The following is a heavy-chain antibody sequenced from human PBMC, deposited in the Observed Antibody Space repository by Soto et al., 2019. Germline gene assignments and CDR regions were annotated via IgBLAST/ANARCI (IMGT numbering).Heavy chain of an antibody. CDR3: AHIVVAGLGYYFDY. D-gene: IGHD6-19*01. CDR1: GFSLSSTRMA. V-gene: IGHV2-5*02. Sequence: QITLKESGPTLVKPTQTLTLTCTFSGFSLSSTRMAVGWIRQPPGKALEWLALIYWDDDKRYSPFLKSRLTITKDTPKNQVVLTMSNMDPVDTARYYCAHIVVAGLGYYFDYWGQGTLVTVSS. CDR2: IYWDDDK. J-gene: IGHJ4*02.